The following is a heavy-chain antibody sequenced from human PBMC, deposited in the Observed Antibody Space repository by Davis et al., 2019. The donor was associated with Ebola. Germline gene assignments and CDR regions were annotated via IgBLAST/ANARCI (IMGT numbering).Heavy chain of an antibody. CDR1: GFIFSKAW. CDR3: ATAPGNYDSAPFDY. J-gene: IGHJ4*02. V-gene: IGHV3-15*04. D-gene: IGHD3-22*01. CDR2: IESQTDGGTR. Sequence: PGGSLRLSCAASGFIFSKAWMTWVRQPPGKGLEWVGHIESQTDGGTRDYSAPVKGRFTISRDDSKSTLYLQMDSLKTEVSGVYYCATAPGNYDSAPFDYWGQGTLVTVSS.